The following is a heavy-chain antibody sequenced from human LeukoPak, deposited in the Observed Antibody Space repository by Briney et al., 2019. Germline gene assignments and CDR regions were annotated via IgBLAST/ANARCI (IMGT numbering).Heavy chain of an antibody. D-gene: IGHD2-21*02. J-gene: IGHJ4*02. CDR3: ARWGDFLGTAIMDYYFDY. CDR1: GGTFSSYA. CDR2: IIPIFGTA. Sequence: PLASVKVSCKASGGTFSSYAISWVRQAPGQGLEWMGGIIPIFGTANYAQKFQGRVTITADKSTSTAYMELSSLRSEDTAVYYCARWGDFLGTAIMDYYFDYWGQGTLVTVSS. V-gene: IGHV1-69*06.